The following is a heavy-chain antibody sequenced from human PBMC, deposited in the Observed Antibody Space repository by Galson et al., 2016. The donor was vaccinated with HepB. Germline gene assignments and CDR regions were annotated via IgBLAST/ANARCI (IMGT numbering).Heavy chain of an antibody. V-gene: IGHV4-59*01. J-gene: IGHJ4*02. CDR2: VYNSGST. Sequence: SETLSLTCTVSGGSIRSYYCNWIRQPPRKGLEWLGHVYNSGSTNYNPSLKSRVTISVDTSNNQFSLKLRSVTAADPAVYYCVTGTGWLPDYWGQGTLVTVSS. D-gene: IGHD3-10*01. CDR1: GGSIRSYY. CDR3: VTGTGWLPDY.